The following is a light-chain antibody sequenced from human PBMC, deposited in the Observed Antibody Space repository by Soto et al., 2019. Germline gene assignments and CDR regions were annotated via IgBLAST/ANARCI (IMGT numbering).Light chain of an antibody. Sequence: SVLTQSTGTLSLSPGKRATLSCRASQSISSSYLAWYQRRPGQAPRLLIYGASSRATGIPDRFSGSGSGTEFTLTISRLEPEDFAVYYCQQYGSSSWTFGQGTKVDVK. CDR3: QQYGSSSWT. CDR1: QSISSSY. J-gene: IGKJ1*01. V-gene: IGKV3-20*01. CDR2: GAS.